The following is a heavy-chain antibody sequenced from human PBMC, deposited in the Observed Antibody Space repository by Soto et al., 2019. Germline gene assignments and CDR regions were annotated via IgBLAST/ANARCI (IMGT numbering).Heavy chain of an antibody. V-gene: IGHV2-5*02. Sequence: QITLKESGPTLVKPTQTLTLTCTFSGFSLSTSGVGVGWIRQPPGKALEWLTVIYWDDDKRYSPSLKSRLTIIKDPSKTQVVLTMTNMDPVDTATYFCAHRRKDGAAHWFDPWGQGTLVTVSS. CDR1: GFSLSTSGVG. D-gene: IGHD6-25*01. CDR3: AHRRKDGAAHWFDP. CDR2: IYWDDDK. J-gene: IGHJ5*02.